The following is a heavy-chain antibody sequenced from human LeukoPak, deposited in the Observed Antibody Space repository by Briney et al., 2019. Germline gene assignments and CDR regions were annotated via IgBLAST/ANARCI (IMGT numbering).Heavy chain of an antibody. CDR1: GYTFTSYD. V-gene: IGHV1-8*01. CDR2: MSPNSGDT. D-gene: IGHD7-27*01. CDR3: ARGPPNWGYDY. Sequence: ASVRVSCKAYGYTFTSYDFNWVRQAPGQGPEWMGWMSPNSGDTGYAQKFQDRVTMTRNTSISTAYMELSSLRSDDTAVYYCARGPPNWGYDYWGPGTLVTVSS. J-gene: IGHJ4*02.